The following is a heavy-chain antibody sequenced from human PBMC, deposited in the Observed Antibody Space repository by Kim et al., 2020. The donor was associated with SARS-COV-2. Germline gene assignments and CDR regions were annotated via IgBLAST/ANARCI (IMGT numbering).Heavy chain of an antibody. Sequence: GGSLRLSCSASEFGFSDYTLNWVRQAPGKGLEYVSAISGGGGGTYYADSVKGRFTISRDNSKDTLHLQMSSLRGDDTAVYYCVKCATVGVPGRCMDVWG. CDR1: EFGFSDYT. J-gene: IGHJ6*02. CDR2: ISGGGGGT. D-gene: IGHD2-15*01. CDR3: VKCATVGVPGRCMDV. V-gene: IGHV3-64D*06.